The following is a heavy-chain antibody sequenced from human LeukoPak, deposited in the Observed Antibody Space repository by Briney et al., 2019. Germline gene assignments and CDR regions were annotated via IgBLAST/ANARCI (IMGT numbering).Heavy chain of an antibody. CDR1: GFTVSSNY. CDR3: ARSASYCSSTSCHRWFDP. V-gene: IGHV3-66*01. Sequence: GGSLRLSCAASGFTVSSNYMSWVRQAPGKGLEWVSVIYSGGSTYYADSVKGRFNISRDNSKHTLYLQMNSLRAEDTAVYYCARSASYCSSTSCHRWFDPWGQGTLVTVSS. CDR2: IYSGGST. J-gene: IGHJ5*02. D-gene: IGHD2-2*01.